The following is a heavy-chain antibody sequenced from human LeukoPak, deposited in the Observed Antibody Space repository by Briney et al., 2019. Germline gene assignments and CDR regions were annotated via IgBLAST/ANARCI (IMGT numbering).Heavy chain of an antibody. CDR3: ARAFNRRTYLGLDL. D-gene: IGHD1-26*01. CDR2: INHSGST. CDR1: GGSFSGYY. V-gene: IGHV4-34*01. Sequence: SETLSLTCAVYGGSFSGYYWSWIRQPPGKGLEWIGEINHSGSTNYNPSLKSRVTISVDTSKNQFSLKLSSVTAADTAVYYCARAFNRRTYLGLDLWGQGTLVTVSS. J-gene: IGHJ5*02.